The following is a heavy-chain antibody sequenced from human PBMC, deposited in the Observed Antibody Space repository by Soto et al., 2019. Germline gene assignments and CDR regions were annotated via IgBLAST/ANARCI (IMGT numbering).Heavy chain of an antibody. CDR3: ARVDQLPRDYYYYYGMDV. CDR1: GFTFSSYS. D-gene: IGHD2-2*01. CDR2: ISSSSSYI. Sequence: ESGGGLVKPGGSLRLSCAASGFTFSSYSMNWVRQAPGKGLEWVSSISSSSSYIYYADSVKGRFTISRDNAKNSLYLQMNSLRAEDTAVYYCARVDQLPRDYYYYYGMDVWGQGTTVTVSS. V-gene: IGHV3-21*01. J-gene: IGHJ6*02.